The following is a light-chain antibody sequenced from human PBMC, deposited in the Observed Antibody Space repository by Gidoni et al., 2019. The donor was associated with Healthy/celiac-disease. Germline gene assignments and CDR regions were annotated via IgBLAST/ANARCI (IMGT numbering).Light chain of an antibody. J-gene: IGLJ2*01. CDR3: QSYDSSLSV. V-gene: IGLV1-40*01. CDR1: SSNIGAGYD. CDR2: GNS. Sequence: QSVLTQPPSVSGAPGQRVTLSCTGSSSNIGAGYDVHWYQQLPGTAPKLLIYGNSNRSSGVPDRFSGSKSGTSASLAITGLQAEDEADYYCQSYDSSLSVFGGGTKLTVL.